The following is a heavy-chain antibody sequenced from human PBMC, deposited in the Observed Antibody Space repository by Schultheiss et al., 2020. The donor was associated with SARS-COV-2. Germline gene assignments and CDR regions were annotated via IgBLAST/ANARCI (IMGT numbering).Heavy chain of an antibody. CDR3: AKEIWAYCGGDCYSSGGMDV. CDR1: GFTFSSGW. Sequence: GESLKISCVASGFTFSSGWMHWVRQAPGKGLVWVSRINGDGSTINYADSVKGRFTISRDNSKNTLYLQMNSLRAEDTAVYYCAKEIWAYCGGDCYSSGGMDVWGQGTTVTVSS. D-gene: IGHD2-21*02. V-gene: IGHV3-74*01. CDR2: INGDGSTI. J-gene: IGHJ6*02.